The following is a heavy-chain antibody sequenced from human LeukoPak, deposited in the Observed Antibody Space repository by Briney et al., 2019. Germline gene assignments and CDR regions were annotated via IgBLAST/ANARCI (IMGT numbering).Heavy chain of an antibody. J-gene: IGHJ5*02. CDR2: INHSGST. Sequence: SETLSLTCTISGGSVSDYYWSWLRQSPRKGLEWIGEINHSGSTNYNPSLKSRVTISVDTSKNQFSLKLSSVTAADTAVYYCARVRLGYCSGGSCYFNRFDPWGQGTLVTVSS. CDR1: GGSVSDYY. D-gene: IGHD2-15*01. V-gene: IGHV4-34*01. CDR3: ARVRLGYCSGGSCYFNRFDP.